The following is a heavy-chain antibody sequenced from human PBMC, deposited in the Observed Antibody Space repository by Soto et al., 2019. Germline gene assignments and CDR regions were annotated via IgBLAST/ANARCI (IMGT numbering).Heavy chain of an antibody. Sequence: SLRLSCAASGFTFSNYAMNWVRQAPGKGLEWVSGISGGSGDSTFYADSVKGRFTISRDNSKNTLDLQMNSLRTEDTAVYYCAKNQPSWATRAAFDYWGQGTLVTVSS. CDR2: ISGGSGDST. CDR3: AKNQPSWATRAAFDY. V-gene: IGHV3-23*01. D-gene: IGHD2-2*01. J-gene: IGHJ4*02. CDR1: GFTFSNYA.